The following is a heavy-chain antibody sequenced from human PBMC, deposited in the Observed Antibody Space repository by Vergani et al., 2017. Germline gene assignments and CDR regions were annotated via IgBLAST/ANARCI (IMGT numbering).Heavy chain of an antibody. CDR2: INHSGST. CDR3: ARRGLLSVAVPAAIPNWFDA. D-gene: IGHD2-2*01. V-gene: IGHV4-34*01. Sequence: QVQLQQCVAGLLTPSLTLSLTCAFYPASFSVYYWSWIRQPPGKGLEWIGEINHSGSTNYNPSLKSRVTISVDTSKNQFSLKLSSVTAADTAVYYCARRGLLSVAVPAAIPNWFDAWGQGTLVTVSS. CDR1: PASFSVYY. J-gene: IGHJ5*02.